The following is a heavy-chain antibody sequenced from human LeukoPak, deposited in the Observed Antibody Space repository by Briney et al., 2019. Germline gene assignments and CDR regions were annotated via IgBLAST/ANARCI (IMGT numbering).Heavy chain of an antibody. CDR3: ARDRGDRIRKSNWFDP. V-gene: IGHV1-69*01. Sequence: SVKVSCKASGGTFSSYAISWVRQAPGQGLEWMGGIIPIFGTANYAQKFQGRVTITADESTSTAYMELSSLRSEDTAAYYCARDRGDRIRKSNWFDPWGQGTLVTVSS. CDR1: GGTFSSYA. CDR2: IIPIFGTA. J-gene: IGHJ5*02.